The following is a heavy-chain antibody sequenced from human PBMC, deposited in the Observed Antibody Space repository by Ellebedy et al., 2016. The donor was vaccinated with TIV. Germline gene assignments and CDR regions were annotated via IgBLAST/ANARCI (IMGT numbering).Heavy chain of an antibody. CDR2: IYYSGCT. V-gene: IGHV4-39*01. CDR3: ARLSGGTTVTARYFFAY. Sequence: MPSETLSLTCTVSGDSISGSSYYWGWIRQPPGQGLEWIGNIYYSGCTHYSPSLKSRVIISVDTSKNQFSLKLSSVTAADTALYYCARLSGGTTVTARYFFAYWGQGTLVTVSS. J-gene: IGHJ4*02. D-gene: IGHD4-17*01. CDR1: GDSISGSSYY.